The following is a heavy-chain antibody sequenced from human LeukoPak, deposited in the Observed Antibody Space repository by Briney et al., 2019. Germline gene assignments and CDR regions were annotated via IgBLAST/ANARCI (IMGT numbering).Heavy chain of an antibody. J-gene: IGHJ4*02. Sequence: GRSLRLSCAASGFTFSSYGMHWVRQAPGKGLEWVALISYDGSDKYYADSVKGRFTISSDNSKNTLYLQMNSLRAEDTAMYSCATLLLGVGGDYWGQGTLVTVSS. D-gene: IGHD2-15*01. CDR1: GFTFSSYG. V-gene: IGHV3-30*03. CDR2: ISYDGSDK. CDR3: ATLLLGVGGDY.